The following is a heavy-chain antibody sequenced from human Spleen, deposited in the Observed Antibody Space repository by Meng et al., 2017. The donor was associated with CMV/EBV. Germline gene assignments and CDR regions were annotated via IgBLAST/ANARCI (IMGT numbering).Heavy chain of an antibody. Sequence: GESLKISCATSGFTFSSYAMNWVRQAPGKGLEWVSIVYSGGSTTYYAESVKGRLTVFRDNSKNTLYLQMNNLRADDTAVYYCARGGGYGPFDYWGQGTLVTVSS. CDR2: VYSGGSTT. CDR3: ARGGGYGPFDY. V-gene: IGHV3-23*03. J-gene: IGHJ4*02. D-gene: IGHD6-19*01. CDR1: GFTFSSYA.